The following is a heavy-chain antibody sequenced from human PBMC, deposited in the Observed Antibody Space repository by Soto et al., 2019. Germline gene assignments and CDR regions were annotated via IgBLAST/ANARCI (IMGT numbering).Heavy chain of an antibody. CDR2: IYTSGST. J-gene: IGHJ4*02. D-gene: IGHD3-22*01. CDR1: GGSISSYY. Sequence: SETLSLTCTVSGGSISSYYWSWIRQPAGKGLEWIGRIYTSGSTNYNPSLKSRVTMSVDTPKNQFSLKLSSVTAADTAVYYCARTPYYDSSGYFDYWGQGTLVTVSS. CDR3: ARTPYYDSSGYFDY. V-gene: IGHV4-4*07.